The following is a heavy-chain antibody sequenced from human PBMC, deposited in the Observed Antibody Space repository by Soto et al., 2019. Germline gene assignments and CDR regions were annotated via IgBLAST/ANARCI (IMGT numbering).Heavy chain of an antibody. CDR3: ARASAGYYYYYGMDV. V-gene: IGHV3-72*01. Sequence: QSGGSLRLSCAASGFTFSDHYMDWVRQAPGKGLEWVGRTRNKANSYTTEYGASVKGRFTISRDDSKNSLYLQMNSLKTEDTAVYYCARASAGYYYYYGMDVWGQGTTVTVSS. CDR1: GFTFSDHY. J-gene: IGHJ6*02. CDR2: TRNKANSYTT.